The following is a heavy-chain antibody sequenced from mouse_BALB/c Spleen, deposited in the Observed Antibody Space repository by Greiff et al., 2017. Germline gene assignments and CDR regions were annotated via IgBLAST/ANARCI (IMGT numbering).Heavy chain of an antibody. J-gene: IGHJ4*01. CDR3: ARDRKLGRGAMDY. CDR1: GFSLTGYG. Sequence: LVAPSQSLSITCTVSGFSLTGYGVNWVRQPPGKGLEWLGMIWGDGSTDYNSALKSRLSISKDNSKSQVFLKMNSLQTDDTARYYCARDRKLGRGAMDYWGQGTSVTVSS. CDR2: IWGDGST. D-gene: IGHD4-1*01. V-gene: IGHV2-6-7*01.